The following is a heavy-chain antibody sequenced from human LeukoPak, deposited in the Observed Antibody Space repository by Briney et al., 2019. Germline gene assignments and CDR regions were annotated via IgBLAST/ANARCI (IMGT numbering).Heavy chain of an antibody. Sequence: GRSLRLSCAASGFTFSSYGMHWVRQAPGKGLEWVAVISYDGSNKYYADSVKGRFTISRDNSKNTLYLQMNSLRAEDTAVYYYAKEFGELFANVYYYYGMDVWGKGTTVTVSS. CDR1: GFTFSSYG. CDR2: ISYDGSNK. V-gene: IGHV3-30*18. J-gene: IGHJ6*04. CDR3: AKEFGELFANVYYYYGMDV. D-gene: IGHD3-10*01.